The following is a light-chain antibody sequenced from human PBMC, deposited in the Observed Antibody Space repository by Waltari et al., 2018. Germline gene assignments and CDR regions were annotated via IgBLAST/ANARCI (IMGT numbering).Light chain of an antibody. CDR2: EVT. CDR3: SSYTTSSTVV. Sequence: QSALTQPASVSGSPGQSITISCPGTSSDIGAYNYASWYQQHPCKAPKLMIYEVTYRPSRVSNRFAGSKSGNTASLTISGLQAEDEADYYCSSYTTSSTVVFGGGTKLTVL. J-gene: IGLJ2*01. V-gene: IGLV2-14*01. CDR1: SSDIGAYNY.